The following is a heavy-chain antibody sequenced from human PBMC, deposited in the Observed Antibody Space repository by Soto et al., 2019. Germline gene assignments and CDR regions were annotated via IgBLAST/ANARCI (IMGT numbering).Heavy chain of an antibody. CDR3: ARAGGGISALMPEYYFDS. D-gene: IGHD3-16*01. Sequence: EVQLVESGGGLVQPGGSLRLSCEGSGFSFSSNWMSWVRQAPGKGLEWVANIKQDGSEKYYVDSVKGRFTISRDNAKNSLCLQTHSLRAEDTAMYYCARAGGGISALMPEYYFDSWGQGTLVTVSS. V-gene: IGHV3-7*01. CDR1: GFSFSSNW. CDR2: IKQDGSEK. J-gene: IGHJ4*02.